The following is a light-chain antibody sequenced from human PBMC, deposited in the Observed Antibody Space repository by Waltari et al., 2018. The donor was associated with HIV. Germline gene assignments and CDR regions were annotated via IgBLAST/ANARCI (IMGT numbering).Light chain of an antibody. J-gene: IGKJ1*01. CDR2: GAS. CDR1: QSLSYSSKSKHY. Sequence: DIVMTQSPDSLALSLCERATINCMSRQSLSYSSKSKHYLAVYQNKPGQSPSLLIYGASTRASGVPDRFSGSGSGTDFTLIISSLQSEDVATYFCQQYYNLPPTFGQGTKVEIK. V-gene: IGKV4-1*01. CDR3: QQYYNLPPT.